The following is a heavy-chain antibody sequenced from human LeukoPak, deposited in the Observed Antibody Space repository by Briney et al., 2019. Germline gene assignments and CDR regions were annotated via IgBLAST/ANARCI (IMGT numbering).Heavy chain of an antibody. J-gene: IGHJ4*02. CDR1: GFTFSSYG. V-gene: IGHV3-30*18. CDR3: AKEYGLRYSRAFDY. Sequence: PGRSLRLSCAASGFTFSSYGMHWVRQAPGKGLEWVAVISYDGSNKYYADSVKGRFTISRDDSKNTLYLRMNSLRAEDTAVYYCAKEYGLRYSRAFDYWGQGTLVTVSS. CDR2: ISYDGSNK. D-gene: IGHD3-9*01.